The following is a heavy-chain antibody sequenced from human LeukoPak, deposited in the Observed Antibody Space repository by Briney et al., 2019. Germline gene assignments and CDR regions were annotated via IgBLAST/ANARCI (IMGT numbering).Heavy chain of an antibody. CDR2: IKEDGSEE. D-gene: IGHD2-15*01. V-gene: IGHV3-7*04. CDR3: GRQYCSGGSCYSAFDI. Sequence: PGGSLRLSCAASGFTFRTYWMIWVRQAPGKGLEWVANIKEDGSEEYYVDSVKGRFTISRDNAKNSLYLRMNSLRAEDTAVYFCGRQYCSGGSCYSAFDIWGQGTMVTVSS. CDR1: GFTFRTYW. J-gene: IGHJ3*02.